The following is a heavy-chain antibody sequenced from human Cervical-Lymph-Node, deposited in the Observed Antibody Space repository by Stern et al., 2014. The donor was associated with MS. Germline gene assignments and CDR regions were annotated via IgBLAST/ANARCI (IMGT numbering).Heavy chain of an antibody. CDR3: AHLTTATALDY. CDR1: GFSLSTSGVG. J-gene: IGHJ4*02. CDR2: IYWDDDK. V-gene: IGHV2-5*02. Sequence: KESGPTLVKPTQTLTLTCTFSGFSLSTSGVGVGWIRQPPGKALEWLALIYWDDDKRYSPSRESRLTITKDTSKNLVFLTMTNMDPVDTATYYCAHLTTATALDYWGQGTLVTVAS. D-gene: IGHD1-1*01.